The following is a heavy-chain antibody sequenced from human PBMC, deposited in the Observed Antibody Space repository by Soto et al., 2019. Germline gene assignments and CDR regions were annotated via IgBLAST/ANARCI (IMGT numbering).Heavy chain of an antibody. Sequence: GGSLRLSCAASGFTFSNAWMNWVRQAPGKGLEWVGRIKSKTDGGTTDYAAPVKGRFTISRDDSKNTLYLQMNSLKTEDTAVYYCTTEPHRITMIVVVNLAHWGQGTLVTVSS. CDR3: TTEPHRITMIVVVNLAH. CDR1: GFTFSNAW. V-gene: IGHV3-15*07. D-gene: IGHD3-22*01. CDR2: IKSKTDGGTT. J-gene: IGHJ5*02.